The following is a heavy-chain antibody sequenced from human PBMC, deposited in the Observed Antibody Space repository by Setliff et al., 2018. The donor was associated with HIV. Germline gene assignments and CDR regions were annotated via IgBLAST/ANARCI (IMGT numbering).Heavy chain of an antibody. CDR3: ARGRGQWLHRTCDFDL. J-gene: IGHJ2*01. V-gene: IGHV4-34*01. D-gene: IGHD6-19*01. CDR1: GGSFSGYY. CDR2: INHSGST. Sequence: PSETLSLTCAVYGGSFSGYYWSGLRQPPGKGLEWMGEINHSGSTNYNPSLKSRVTISVDTSKNQYSLKLSSVTAADSAVYYCARGRGQWLHRTCDFDLWGRGTLVTVSS.